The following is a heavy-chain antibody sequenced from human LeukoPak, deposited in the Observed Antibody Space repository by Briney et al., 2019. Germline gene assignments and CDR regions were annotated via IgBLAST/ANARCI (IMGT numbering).Heavy chain of an antibody. CDR3: ARQRSGSYVY. V-gene: IGHV4-59*08. Sequence: PSETLSLAFTVSGGSISSYYWSWIRQPPGKGLEWIGYIYYSGSTNYNPSLKSRVTISVDTSKNQFSLKLSSVTAADTAVYYCARQRSGSYVYWGQGTLVTVSS. D-gene: IGHD1-26*01. CDR1: GGSISSYY. CDR2: IYYSGST. J-gene: IGHJ4*02.